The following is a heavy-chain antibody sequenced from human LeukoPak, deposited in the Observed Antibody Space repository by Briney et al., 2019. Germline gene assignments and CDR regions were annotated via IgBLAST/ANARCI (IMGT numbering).Heavy chain of an antibody. D-gene: IGHD1-26*01. Sequence: GGSLRLSCSASGFTFSSYAMYWVCQAPEKGLEYVSAISSNGGSTYYADSVKGRFTISRDNSKNTLYLQMSSLRAEDTAVYYCAKEGFGGYYPHYHHYGLDVWGQGTTVTVSS. CDR2: ISSNGGST. V-gene: IGHV3-64D*06. J-gene: IGHJ6*02. CDR1: GFTFSSYA. CDR3: AKEGFGGYYPHYHHYGLDV.